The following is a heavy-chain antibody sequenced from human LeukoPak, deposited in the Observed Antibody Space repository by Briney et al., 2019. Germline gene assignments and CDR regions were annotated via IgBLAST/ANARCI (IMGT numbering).Heavy chain of an antibody. J-gene: IGHJ4*02. CDR3: AKDLRLRFLSSFDY. CDR2: ISGSGGST. D-gene: IGHD4-17*01. V-gene: IGHV3-23*01. CDR1: GFTFSSYA. Sequence: GGSLRLSCTASGFTFSSYAMSWVRQAPGKGLEWVSAISGSGGSTYYADSVKGRFTISRDNSKNTLYLQMNSLRAEDTAVYYCAKDLRLRFLSSFDYWGQGTLVTVSS.